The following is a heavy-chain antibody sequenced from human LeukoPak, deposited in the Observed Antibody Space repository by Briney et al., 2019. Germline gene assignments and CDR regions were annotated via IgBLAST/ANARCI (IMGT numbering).Heavy chain of an antibody. V-gene: IGHV4-59*08. Sequence: SEALSLTCTVSGGSISGYYWSWIRQPPGKGLEWIGNIYHSGSTNYNPSLKSRVTISVDTSKNQFSLKLSSVTAADTAVYFCARSSHRSNYGMDVWGQGTTVTVSS. J-gene: IGHJ6*02. CDR1: GGSISGYY. CDR2: IYHSGST. D-gene: IGHD3-16*02. CDR3: ARSSHRSNYGMDV.